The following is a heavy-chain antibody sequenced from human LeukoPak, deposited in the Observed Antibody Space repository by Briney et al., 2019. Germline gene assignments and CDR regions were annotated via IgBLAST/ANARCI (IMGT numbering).Heavy chain of an antibody. V-gene: IGHV4-61*08. J-gene: IGHJ4*02. CDR1: GGSISSGGYS. Sequence: SETLSLTCAVSGGSISSGGYSWSWIRQPPGKGLEWIGYIYYSGSTNYNPSLKSRVTISVDTSKNQFSLKLSSVTAADTAVYYCARGGSSGWYYDYWGQGTLVTVSS. D-gene: IGHD6-19*01. CDR2: IYYSGST. CDR3: ARGGSSGWYYDY.